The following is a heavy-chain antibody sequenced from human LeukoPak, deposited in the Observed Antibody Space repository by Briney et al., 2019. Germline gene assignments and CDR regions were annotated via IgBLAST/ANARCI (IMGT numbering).Heavy chain of an antibody. CDR1: WGSLSSYY. V-gene: IGHV4-59*01. J-gene: IGHJ3*02. Sequence: SETLSPTRPVSWGSLSSYYWSWIRQPPGKGLEWIGYIYYSGSTNYNPSLKSRVTISVDTSKNQFSLKLSSVTAADTAVYYCARDKPHLRPLDIWGQGTMVTVSS. CDR2: IYYSGST. CDR3: ARDKPHLRPLDI.